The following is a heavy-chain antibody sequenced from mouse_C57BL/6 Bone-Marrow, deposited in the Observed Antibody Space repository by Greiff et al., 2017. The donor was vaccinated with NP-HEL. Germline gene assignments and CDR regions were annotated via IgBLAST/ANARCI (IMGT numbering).Heavy chain of an antibody. Sequence: QVQLQQPGAELVKPGASVKLSCKASGYTFTSYWMQWVKQRPGQGLEWIGEIDPSDSYTNYNQKFKGKATLTVDTSSSTAYMQLSSLTSEDSAVDYCAVYGSSSFNVWGTGTTVTVSS. V-gene: IGHV1-50*01. CDR2: IDPSDSYT. J-gene: IGHJ1*03. D-gene: IGHD1-1*01. CDR1: GYTFTSYW. CDR3: AVYGSSSFNV.